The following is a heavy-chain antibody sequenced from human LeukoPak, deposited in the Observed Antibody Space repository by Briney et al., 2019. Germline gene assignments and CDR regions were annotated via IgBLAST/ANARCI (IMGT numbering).Heavy chain of an antibody. V-gene: IGHV3-48*01. CDR3: ARDRSRGSGWDFDY. Sequence: GGSLRLSCAASEFAFSTYNMNWVRQAPGKGLEWVSYISTGSSTTYYADSVKGRFTISRDSVENSLYLQMNSLRAEDTAVYYCARDRSRGSGWDFDYWGQGTLVTVSS. CDR1: EFAFSTYN. J-gene: IGHJ4*02. D-gene: IGHD6-19*01. CDR2: ISTGSSTT.